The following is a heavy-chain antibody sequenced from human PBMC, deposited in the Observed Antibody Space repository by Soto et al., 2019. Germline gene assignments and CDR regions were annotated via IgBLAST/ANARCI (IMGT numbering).Heavy chain of an antibody. J-gene: IGHJ4*02. V-gene: IGHV4-59*01. Sequence: QVQLQESGPGLVKPSETLSLTCTVSGGSISSYYWSWIRQPPGKGLEWIGYIYYSGSTNYNPSLKSRVTISVDTSKNQFSLKLSSVTAADTAVYYCARSRALRLLEWGQGTLVTVSS. CDR1: GGSISSYY. D-gene: IGHD3-3*01. CDR3: ARSRALRLLE. CDR2: IYYSGST.